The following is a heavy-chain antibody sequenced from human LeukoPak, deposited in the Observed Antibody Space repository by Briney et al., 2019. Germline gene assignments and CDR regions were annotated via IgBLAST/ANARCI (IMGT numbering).Heavy chain of an antibody. CDR1: GGSISSSSYY. D-gene: IGHD3-10*01. J-gene: IGHJ4*02. CDR3: ASGRGVLLVYYYGSGSLSGFDY. V-gene: IGHV4-39*01. Sequence: PSETLSLTCTVSGGSISSSSYYWGWIRQPPGKGLEWIGSIYYSGSTYYNPSLKSRVTISVDTSKNQFSLKLSSVTAADTAVYYCASGRGVLLVYYYGSGSLSGFDYWGQGTLVTVSS. CDR2: IYYSGST.